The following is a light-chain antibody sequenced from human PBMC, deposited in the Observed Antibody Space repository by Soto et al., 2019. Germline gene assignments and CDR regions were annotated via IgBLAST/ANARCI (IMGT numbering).Light chain of an antibody. CDR3: QQLDSYPIT. V-gene: IGKV1-9*01. Sequence: DIQLTQSPSFLSASVGDRVTITCRASQGISSYLAWYHQKPGKAPKLLIYDASTLQSGVPSRFSGSGSGTEFALTISSLQPEDFAIYYCQQLDSYPITFGQGIRLDIK. J-gene: IGKJ5*01. CDR1: QGISSY. CDR2: DAS.